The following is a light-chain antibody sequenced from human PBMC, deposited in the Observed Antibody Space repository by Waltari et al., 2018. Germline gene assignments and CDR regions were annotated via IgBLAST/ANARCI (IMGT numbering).Light chain of an antibody. J-gene: IGKJ1*01. CDR1: HSIDDW. CDR3: QQYKSWT. Sequence: DIQMSQSPSILSASVGDTVTITCRASHSIDDWLAWYQEKPGRAPRLLIFKASRLYSGVPPRFSGSGSGTGFTLTISSLQPDDFGTYYCQQYKSWTFGQGTKVEIK. CDR2: KAS. V-gene: IGKV1-5*03.